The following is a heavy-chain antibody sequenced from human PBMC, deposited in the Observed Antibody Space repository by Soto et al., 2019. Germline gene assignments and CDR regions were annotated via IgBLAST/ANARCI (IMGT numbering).Heavy chain of an antibody. CDR1: GYTFTGDY. Sequence: ASVKVSCKASGYTFTGDYMHWVRQAPGQGLEWMGWMNPTSGGANYAQKVQGRVTMTRDTSITTAYMELNSLRSYCTSLYYCAATGSSGHSQNFDYCGEGTLVTVST. CDR3: AATGSSGHSQNFDY. V-gene: IGHV1-2*02. J-gene: IGHJ4*02. D-gene: IGHD3-22*01. CDR2: MNPTSGGA.